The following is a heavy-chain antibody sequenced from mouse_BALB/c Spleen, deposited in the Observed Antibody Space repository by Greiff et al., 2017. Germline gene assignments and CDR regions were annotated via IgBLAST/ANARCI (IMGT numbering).Heavy chain of an antibody. V-gene: IGHV1S127*01. CDR1: GYTFTSYW. CDR2: IDPSDSYT. CDR3: TDSIAVSWFAY. J-gene: IGHJ3*01. Sequence: VQLQQSGAELVKPGASVKLSCKASGYTFTSYWMHWVKQRPGQGLEWIGVIDPSDSYTSYNQKFKGKATLTVDTSSSTAYMQLSSLTSEDSAVYYCTDSIAVSWFAYWGQGTLVTVSA.